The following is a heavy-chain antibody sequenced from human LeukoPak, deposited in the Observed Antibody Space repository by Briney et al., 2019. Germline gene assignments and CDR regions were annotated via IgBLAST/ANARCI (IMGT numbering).Heavy chain of an antibody. V-gene: IGHV4-59*01. Sequence: PSETLSLTCTVSGGSISSYCWSWIRQPPGKGLEWIGYIYYSGSTNYNPSLKSRVTISVDTSKNQFSLKLSSVTAADTAVYYCARKDGYYYVDAFDIWGQGTMVTVSS. CDR1: GGSISSYC. CDR2: IYYSGST. J-gene: IGHJ3*02. CDR3: ARKDGYYYVDAFDI. D-gene: IGHD3-22*01.